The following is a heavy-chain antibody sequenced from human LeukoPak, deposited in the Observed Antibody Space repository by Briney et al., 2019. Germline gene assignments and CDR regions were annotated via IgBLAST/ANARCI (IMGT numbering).Heavy chain of an antibody. CDR2: IYSGGAT. CDR1: GLTVSNNY. D-gene: IGHD1-1*01. CDR3: AKTGNPATGDH. J-gene: IGHJ4*02. Sequence: GGSLRLSCAASGLTVSNNYMSWVRQAPGKGLEWVSVIYSGGATYYADSVKGRFTISRDNSKNTLYLQMNSLRVEDTAVYYCAKTGNPATGDHWGQGTLVTVSS. V-gene: IGHV3-53*01.